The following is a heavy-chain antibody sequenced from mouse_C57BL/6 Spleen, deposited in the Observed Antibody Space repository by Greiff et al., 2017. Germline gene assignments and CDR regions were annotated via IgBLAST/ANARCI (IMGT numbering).Heavy chain of an antibody. J-gene: IGHJ4*01. CDR1: GYTFTSYR. V-gene: IGHV1-53*01. CDR2: INPSNGGT. CDR3: ARYSSGYVYAMDY. Sequence: VQLQQPGTELVKPGASVKLSCKASGYTFTSYRMHWVKQRPGQGLEWIGNINPSNGGTNYNEKFKSKATLTVDQSSRTAYMQLSSLTSEDSAVYYCARYSSGYVYAMDYWGQGTSVTVSS. D-gene: IGHD3-2*02.